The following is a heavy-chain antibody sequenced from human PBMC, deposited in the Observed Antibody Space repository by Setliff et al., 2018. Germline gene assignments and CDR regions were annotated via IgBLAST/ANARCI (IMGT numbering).Heavy chain of an antibody. CDR3: ARGRRITMIVVPPGVFDI. V-gene: IGHV4-34*01. J-gene: IGHJ3*02. D-gene: IGHD3-22*01. CDR2: IDQSGIT. CDR1: GGSFSGYY. Sequence: SETLSLTCAVYGGSFSGYYWSWIRQPPGKGPEWIGEIDQSGITNYNPSLKSRVAISIDTSKNQFSLRLSSVTATDTAVYYCARGRRITMIVVPPGVFDIWGQGTMVTVS.